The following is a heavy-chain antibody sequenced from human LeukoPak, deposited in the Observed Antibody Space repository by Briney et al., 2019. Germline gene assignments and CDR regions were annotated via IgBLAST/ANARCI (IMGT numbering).Heavy chain of an antibody. V-gene: IGHV3-23*01. CDR2: ISGAGGRT. Sequence: GGSLRLSCAASGFTFSSYWMSWVRQAPGKGPEWVSAISGAGGRTYYADSVKGRFTISRDNSKNMLCLQMDSLRAEDTAVYYCAKDRADNGDRLRFDPWGQGTLVTVSS. CDR1: GFTFSSYW. J-gene: IGHJ5*02. CDR3: AKDRADNGDRLRFDP. D-gene: IGHD4-17*01.